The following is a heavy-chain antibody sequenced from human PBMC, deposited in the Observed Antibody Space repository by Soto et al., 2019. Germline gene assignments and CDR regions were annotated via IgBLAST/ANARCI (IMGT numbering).Heavy chain of an antibody. J-gene: IGHJ5*02. CDR2: INPNSGGT. D-gene: IGHD6-6*01. CDR3: ARGEYSSSSGTWFDP. V-gene: IGHV1-2*04. Sequence: QVQLVQSGAEVKKPGASVKVSCKASGYTFTGYYMHWVRQAPRQGLEWMGWINPNSGGTNYAQKFQGWVTMTRDTSISTAYMELSRLRSDDTAVYYCARGEYSSSSGTWFDPWGQGTLVTVSS. CDR1: GYTFTGYY.